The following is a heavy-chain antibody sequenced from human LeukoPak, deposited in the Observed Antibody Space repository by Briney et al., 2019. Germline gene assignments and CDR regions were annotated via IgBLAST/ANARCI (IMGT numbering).Heavy chain of an antibody. Sequence: GGSLRLSCVASGFIVSNNYMSWVRQAPGKGLEWVSVLYNAGTTYYADSVKGRFTISRDNSKNTLYLQMYSLRAEDTAVYYCAKGRNVLRYPYGMDVWGQGTTVTVSS. CDR3: AKGRNVLRYPYGMDV. V-gene: IGHV3-53*01. D-gene: IGHD3-9*01. CDR2: LYNAGTT. J-gene: IGHJ6*02. CDR1: GFIVSNNY.